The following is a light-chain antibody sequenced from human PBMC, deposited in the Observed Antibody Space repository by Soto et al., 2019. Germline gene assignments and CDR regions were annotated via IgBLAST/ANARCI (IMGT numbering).Light chain of an antibody. CDR1: QSISTY. CDR2: SAS. Sequence: DIQMTQSPSSLSASVGDRMTITSLASQSISTYVNWYQQKPGKAPNLLIYSASSLESGVPSRFSGSGSGTDFTLTIRSLQPEDFATYFCQQSYSRPRAFGQGTRLEIK. CDR3: QQSYSRPRA. V-gene: IGKV1-39*01. J-gene: IGKJ5*01.